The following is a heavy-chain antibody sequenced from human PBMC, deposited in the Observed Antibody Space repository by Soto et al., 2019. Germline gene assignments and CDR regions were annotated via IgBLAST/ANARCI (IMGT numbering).Heavy chain of an antibody. D-gene: IGHD1-26*01. J-gene: IGHJ6*03. CDR3: ATGLSTRGYYMDA. Sequence: EVQLVESGGGLVQPGGSPILSCAASGFSFSIYWMHWVRQAPGKGLVWVSRIITDGSSTSYADSVKGRFTISRDNAKNTLYLQMNSLRAEDTAVYYCATGLSTRGYYMDAWGKGTTVTVSS. CDR2: IITDGSST. V-gene: IGHV3-74*01. CDR1: GFSFSIYW.